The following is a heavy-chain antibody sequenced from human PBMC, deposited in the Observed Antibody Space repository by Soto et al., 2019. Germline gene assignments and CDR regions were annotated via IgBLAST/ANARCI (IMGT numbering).Heavy chain of an antibody. V-gene: IGHV3-30*18. CDR2: ISYDGSNK. D-gene: IGHD6-13*01. J-gene: IGHJ4*02. Sequence: PGGSLRLSCAASGFTFSSYGMHWVRQAPGKGLEWVAVISYDGSNKYYADSVKGRFTISRDNSKNTLYLQMNSLRAEDTAVYYCAKDLGIAAADLSYSGYWGQGTLVTVSS. CDR3: AKDLGIAAADLSYSGY. CDR1: GFTFSSYG.